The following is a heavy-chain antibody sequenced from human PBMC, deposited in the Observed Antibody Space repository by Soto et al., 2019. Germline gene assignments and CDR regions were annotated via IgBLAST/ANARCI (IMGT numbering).Heavy chain of an antibody. CDR1: GGSISSSNW. CDR2: IYHSGST. J-gene: IGHJ6*02. D-gene: IGHD3-9*01. Sequence: QVQLQESGPGLVKPSGTLSLTCAVSGGSISSSNWWSWVRQPPGKGLEWIGEIYHSGSTNYNPSLKSRVIIAVDKSKNQFSLKLSSGTAADTAVYYCARDRGYDILTGYYNSYYYYGMDVWGQGTTVTVSS. V-gene: IGHV4-4*02. CDR3: ARDRGYDILTGYYNSYYYYGMDV.